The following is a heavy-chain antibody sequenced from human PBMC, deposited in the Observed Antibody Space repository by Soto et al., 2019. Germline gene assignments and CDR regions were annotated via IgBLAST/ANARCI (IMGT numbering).Heavy chain of an antibody. J-gene: IGHJ6*02. CDR3: ARATHSYDDLDV. V-gene: IGHV3-21*01. CDR2: ISGSSSDL. Sequence: EAQPVESGGGLVKPGGSLRLSCAASGFTFSRYRLKWVRQAPGKGLEWVSSISGSSSDLYYADSMKGRVTIPRDNAKDSLSLQMNSLRAKDTSVSYCARATHSYDDLDVWGQGTTVTVSS. CDR1: GFTFSRYR.